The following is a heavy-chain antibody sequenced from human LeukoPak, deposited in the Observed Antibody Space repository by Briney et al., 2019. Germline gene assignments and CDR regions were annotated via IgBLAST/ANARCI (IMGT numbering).Heavy chain of an antibody. Sequence: ASVKVSCKASGYTFTSYGISWVRQAPGQWLEWMGWISAYNGNTNYAQKLQGRVTMTTDTSTSTAYMELRGLRSDDTAVYYCARMLPEYDAFDIWGQGTMVTVSS. D-gene: IGHD2/OR15-2a*01. CDR1: GYTFTSYG. V-gene: IGHV1-18*01. J-gene: IGHJ3*02. CDR3: ARMLPEYDAFDI. CDR2: ISAYNGNT.